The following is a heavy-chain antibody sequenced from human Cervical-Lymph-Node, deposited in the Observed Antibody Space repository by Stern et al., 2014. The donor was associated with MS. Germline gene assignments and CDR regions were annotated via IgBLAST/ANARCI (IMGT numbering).Heavy chain of an antibody. CDR3: ARERGNSYGFDY. J-gene: IGHJ4*02. V-gene: IGHV1-69*01. Sequence: QVQLVQSGGEVKKPGSSVKVSCKASGGTFSTYPINWVRQAPGPRLDWMGGIIPIFDRANYARKFQGRVTITADESASTAYMELSGLRSEDTAVYYCARERGNSYGFDYWGQGTPVTVSS. CDR2: IIPIFDRA. D-gene: IGHD5-18*01. CDR1: GGTFSTYP.